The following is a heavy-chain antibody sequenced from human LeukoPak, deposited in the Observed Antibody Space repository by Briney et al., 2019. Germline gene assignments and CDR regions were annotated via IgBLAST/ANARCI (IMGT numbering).Heavy chain of an antibody. V-gene: IGHV3-23*01. J-gene: IGHJ5*02. CDR3: AKAGGPGSYYNT. CDR2: ISNSGDRT. D-gene: IGHD3-10*01. CDR1: GFPFSTYP. Sequence: GGSLRLSCAASGFPFSTYPMSGSRQPPGKGLEWVSAISNSGDRTYYADSVKGRFTISRDNSKNTLSLQLDSLRAEDTALYYCAKAGGPGSYYNTWGQGTLVTVSS.